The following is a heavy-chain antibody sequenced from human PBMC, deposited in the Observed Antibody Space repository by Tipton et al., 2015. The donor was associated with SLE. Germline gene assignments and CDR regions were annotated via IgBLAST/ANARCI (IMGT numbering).Heavy chain of an antibody. J-gene: IGHJ1*01. CDR2: IDQRGREI. CDR3: ARDPIVASIQDWLDF. V-gene: IGHV3-7*03. D-gene: IGHD5-12*01. CDR1: GFTLDQYW. Sequence: SLRLSCEVSGFTLDQYWMSWVRQAPGKGLEWVANIDQRGREIYYADSVEGRFTISRDNAKNSVFLQMNSLRADDTGVYYCARDPIVASIQDWLDFWGQGTLVTVSS.